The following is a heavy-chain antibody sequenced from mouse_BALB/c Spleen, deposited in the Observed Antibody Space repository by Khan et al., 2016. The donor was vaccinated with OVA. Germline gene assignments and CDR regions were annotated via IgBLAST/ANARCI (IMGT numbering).Heavy chain of an antibody. D-gene: IGHD2-10*01. CDR1: GFSLTGYG. V-gene: IGHV2-6-7*01. CDR3: ARAYYGNYRKAMDY. CDR2: IWGDGST. J-gene: IGHJ4*01. Sequence: QVQLKQSGPGLVAPSQSLSITCTVSGFSLTGYGVNWVRQPPGKGLEWLGMIWGDGSTDYNSALKSRLNLSKDNSKSQVFLKMNSLQTDDTARYYWARAYYGNYRKAMDYWGHGTSVTVSS.